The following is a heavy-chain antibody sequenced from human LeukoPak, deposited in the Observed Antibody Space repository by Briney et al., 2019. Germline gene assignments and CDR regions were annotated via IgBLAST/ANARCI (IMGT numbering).Heavy chain of an antibody. CDR2: INHSGST. Sequence: SETLSLTCAVYGGSFSGYYWSWIRQPPGKGLEWIGEINHSGSTNYNPSLKSRVTISVDTSKNQFSLKLSSVTAADTAVYYCARRGYCSGGSCYPDFDYWGQGTLVTVSS. V-gene: IGHV4-34*01. CDR1: GGSFSGYY. J-gene: IGHJ4*02. D-gene: IGHD2-15*01. CDR3: ARRGYCSGGSCYPDFDY.